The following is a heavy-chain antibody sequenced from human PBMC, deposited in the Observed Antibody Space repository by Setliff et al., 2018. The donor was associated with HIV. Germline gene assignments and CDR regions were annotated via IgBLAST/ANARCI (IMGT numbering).Heavy chain of an antibody. D-gene: IGHD4-17*01. CDR3: ATILVYGDYKWFNP. CDR2: IYHSGST. CDR1: GGSISSSNW. J-gene: IGHJ5*02. V-gene: IGHV4-4*02. Sequence: PSETLSLTCAVSGGSISSSNWWSWVRQPPGKGLEWIGEIYHSGSTNYNPSLKSRVTISVDTSKNQFSLKLSSVTAADTAVYYCATILVYGDYKWFNPWGQGTLVTVSS.